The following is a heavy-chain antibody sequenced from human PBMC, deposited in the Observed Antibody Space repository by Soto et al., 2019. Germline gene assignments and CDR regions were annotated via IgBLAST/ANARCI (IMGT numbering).Heavy chain of an antibody. CDR2: ISGSGDNT. V-gene: IGHV3-23*01. J-gene: IGHJ5*02. CDR3: AKEMGDYYDSSGSWFDP. D-gene: IGHD3-22*01. Sequence: EVQLLESGGGLVQPGGSLRLSCAASGFTFSSYVMSWVRQAPGKGLEWVSGISGSGDNTYYADSVKGRFTISRDHSKNTLFLQMNSLRAEDTALYFCAKEMGDYYDSSGSWFDPWGQGTLVTVSS. CDR1: GFTFSSYV.